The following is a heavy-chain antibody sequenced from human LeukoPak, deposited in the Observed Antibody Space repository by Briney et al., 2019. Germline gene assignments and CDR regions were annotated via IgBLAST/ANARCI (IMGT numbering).Heavy chain of an antibody. CDR2: MNPNSGNT. J-gene: IGHJ6*03. V-gene: IGHV1-8*01. Sequence: ASVKVSCKASGYTFTSYDINWLRQATGQGLEWMGWMNPNSGNTGYAQKFQGRVTMTRNTSISTAYVELSSLRSEDTAVYYCARVEGFYYNVYYYYYYMDVWGKGTTVTVSS. CDR1: GYTFTSYD. CDR3: ARVEGFYYNVYYYYYYMDV. D-gene: IGHD3-10*01.